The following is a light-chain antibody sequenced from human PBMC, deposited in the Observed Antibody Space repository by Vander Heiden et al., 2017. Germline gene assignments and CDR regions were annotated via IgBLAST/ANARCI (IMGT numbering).Light chain of an antibody. Sequence: QSALTQPASVSASPGPSITISCTGSTSDVGNYDLVSWYQQHPGKAPKLMIYEVSKRPSGVSNRFSGSKSGNTASLTISGLQAEDEADYSCCSYAGSNTWVFGGGTKLTVL. CDR1: TSDVGNYDL. J-gene: IGLJ2*01. CDR3: CSYAGSNTWV. V-gene: IGLV2-23*02. CDR2: EVS.